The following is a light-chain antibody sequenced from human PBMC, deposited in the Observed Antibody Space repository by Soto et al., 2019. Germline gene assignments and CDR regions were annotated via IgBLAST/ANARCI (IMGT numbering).Light chain of an antibody. CDR2: DAS. J-gene: IGKJ4*01. V-gene: IGKV3-11*01. CDR1: QSVSSY. Sequence: EIVLTQFPATLSLSPGERATLSCRASQSVSSYLAWYQQKPGQAPRLLIYDASNRATGIPARFSGSGSGTDFTLTISSLKPEDFAVYYCQQRSNWPLTFGGGTRVEIK. CDR3: QQRSNWPLT.